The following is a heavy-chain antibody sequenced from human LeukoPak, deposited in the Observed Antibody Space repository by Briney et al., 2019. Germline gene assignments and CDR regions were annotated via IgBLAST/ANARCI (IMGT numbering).Heavy chain of an antibody. D-gene: IGHD6-19*01. CDR2: ITGSGDST. Sequence: GGSLGLSCAASGFTFSTYAMSWVRQAPGKGLEWVSTITGSGDSTYYADSVKGRFTISRDNSKNSLYLQMNSLRAEDTAVYYCAKGSAVADLYFDYWGQGTLVTVSS. J-gene: IGHJ4*02. CDR1: GFTFSTYA. V-gene: IGHV3-23*01. CDR3: AKGSAVADLYFDY.